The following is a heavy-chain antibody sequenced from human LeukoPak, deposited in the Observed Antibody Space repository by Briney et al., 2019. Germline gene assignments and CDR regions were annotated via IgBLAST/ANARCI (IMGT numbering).Heavy chain of an antibody. V-gene: IGHV3-23*01. CDR2: ISNDGGGT. CDR1: GFIFNNYG. CDR3: AKGGSGYFADL. J-gene: IGHJ5*02. Sequence: GGSLRLSCAASGFIFNNYGLIWVRQAPGKGLQWVSAISNDGGGTTYADFVKGRFTISRDNSKNTLFMQMNSLRAEDTALYYCAKGGSGYFADLWGQGTLVTVSS. D-gene: IGHD3-22*01.